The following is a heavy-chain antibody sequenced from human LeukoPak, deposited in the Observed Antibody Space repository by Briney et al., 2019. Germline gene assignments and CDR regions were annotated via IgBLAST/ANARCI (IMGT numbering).Heavy chain of an antibody. CDR3: ARECGFWSGCRDAFDI. J-gene: IGHJ3*02. Sequence: SETLSLTCTVSGGSISSYYWSWIRQPPGKGLEWIGYIYYSGSTNYNPSLKSRVTISVDTSKNQFSLKLSSVTAADTAVYYCARECGFWSGCRDAFDIWGQGTMVTVSS. CDR2: IYYSGST. V-gene: IGHV4-59*01. CDR1: GGSISSYY. D-gene: IGHD3-3*01.